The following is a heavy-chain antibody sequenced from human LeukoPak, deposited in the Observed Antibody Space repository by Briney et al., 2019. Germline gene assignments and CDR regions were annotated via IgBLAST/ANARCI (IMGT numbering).Heavy chain of an antibody. CDR2: ISYDGSNK. CDR3: AKQPYSGSYYY. D-gene: IGHD1-26*01. CDR1: GFTFSSYA. J-gene: IGHJ4*02. V-gene: IGHV3-30-3*01. Sequence: GGSLRLSCAASGFTFSSYAMHWVRQAPGKGLEWVAVISYDGSNKYYADSVKGRFTISRDNSKNTLYLQMNSLRAEDTAVYYCAKQPYSGSYYYWGQGTLVTVSS.